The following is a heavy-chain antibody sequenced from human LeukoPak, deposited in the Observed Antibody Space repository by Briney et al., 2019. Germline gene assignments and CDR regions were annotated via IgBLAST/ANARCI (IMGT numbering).Heavy chain of an antibody. CDR2: IRIKANNYAT. J-gene: IGHJ3*02. Sequence: AGGSLRLSCAASGFTFSSYALHWVRQAPGKGLEWVGRIRIKANNYATSYGASVQGRFTISRSDYKSTAYLQMNRLQSEDTAVYFCARQRGYSYVADGFDIWGQGTMVTVSS. CDR3: ARQRGYSYVADGFDI. D-gene: IGHD5-18*01. V-gene: IGHV3-73*01. CDR1: GFTFSSYA.